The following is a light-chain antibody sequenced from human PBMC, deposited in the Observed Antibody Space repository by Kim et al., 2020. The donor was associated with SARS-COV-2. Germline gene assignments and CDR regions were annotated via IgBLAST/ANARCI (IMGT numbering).Light chain of an antibody. CDR3: NSRDSSGNHLV. CDR1: ILRSYY. J-gene: IGLJ3*02. CDR2: GKN. V-gene: IGLV3-19*01. Sequence: ALGQTVRITCQGDILRSYYASWYQQKPGQATVLVIYGKNNRPSGIPDRFSGSSSGNTASLTITGAQAEDEADYYCNSRDSSGNHLVFGGGTQLTVL.